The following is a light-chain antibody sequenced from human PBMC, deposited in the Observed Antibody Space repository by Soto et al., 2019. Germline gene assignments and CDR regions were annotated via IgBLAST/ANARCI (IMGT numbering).Light chain of an antibody. CDR1: SSDVGGFNY. Sequence: QSALTQPPSASGSPGQSVTISCTGTSSDVGGFNYVSWYQQHPGKAPKLLIYEVSSRPSGVPDRFSGSKSGNTASLTVSGLQTEDEADYYCISYAGSNSYVFGTGTKLTVL. J-gene: IGLJ1*01. V-gene: IGLV2-8*01. CDR2: EVS. CDR3: ISYAGSNSYV.